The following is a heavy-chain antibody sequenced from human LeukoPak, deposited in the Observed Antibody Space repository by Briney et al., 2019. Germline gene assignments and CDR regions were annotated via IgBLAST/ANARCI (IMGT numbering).Heavy chain of an antibody. Sequence: SETLSLTCTVSGDSISNNYCSWIRHPPPKGLERIGYIYLIGSTNYNPSLKSRVTISVEPSMNQFSLKLTSVTAADTAVYYCAGEDSNDISGYPTRSFDHWGQGTLVIVSS. D-gene: IGHD3-22*01. CDR3: AGEDSNDISGYPTRSFDH. CDR1: GDSISNNY. CDR2: IYLIGST. J-gene: IGHJ4*02. V-gene: IGHV4-4*09.